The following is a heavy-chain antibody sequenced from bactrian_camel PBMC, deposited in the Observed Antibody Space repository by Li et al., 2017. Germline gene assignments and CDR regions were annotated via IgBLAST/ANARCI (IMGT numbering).Heavy chain of an antibody. V-gene: IGHV3-2*01. CDR2: IDSTTT. Sequence: VQLVESGGGSVRAGGSLRLPRVVSGYTHPHYCMGWFRQYPGRQEREAVATIDSTTTDYADSVKGRFTVSSSRDNADYSLYLQMDNLQPEDTAMYYCAIDPALAMTAKLALTAMSRDFGYWGQGTQVTVS. D-gene: IGHD3*01. CDR1: GYTHPHYC. CDR3: AIDPALAMTAKLALTAMSRDFGY. J-gene: IGHJ6*01.